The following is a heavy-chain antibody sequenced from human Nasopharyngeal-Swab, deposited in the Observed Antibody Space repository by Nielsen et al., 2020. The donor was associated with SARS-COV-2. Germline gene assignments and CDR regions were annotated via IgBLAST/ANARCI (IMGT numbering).Heavy chain of an antibody. D-gene: IGHD4-17*01. V-gene: IGHV7-4-1*02. Sequence: WVRQAPGQGLEWMGWINTNTGNPAYAPGFTGRFVFSLDTSVSTAYLQTSSLKAEDSAGDYCARYGDQGPYLDYWGQGTLVTVSS. CDR3: ARYGDQGPYLDY. J-gene: IGHJ4*02. CDR2: INTNTGNP.